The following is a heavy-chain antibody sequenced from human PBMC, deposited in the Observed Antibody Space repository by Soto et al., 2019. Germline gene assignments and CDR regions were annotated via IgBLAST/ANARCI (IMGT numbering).Heavy chain of an antibody. CDR1: GYSFTSYW. CDR3: ARPTVTTGYYYYYYGMDV. J-gene: IGHJ6*02. CDR2: INPSNSNT. V-gene: IGHV5-10-1*01. D-gene: IGHD4-17*01. Sequence: PGESLKISCKGSGYSFTSYWISWVRQMPGKGLEWMGRINPSNSNTNNSPSFKGQVTISAEKSIRHDNMKWSSLKASDTAMYYCARPTVTTGYYYYYYGMDVWGQGTTVTVSS.